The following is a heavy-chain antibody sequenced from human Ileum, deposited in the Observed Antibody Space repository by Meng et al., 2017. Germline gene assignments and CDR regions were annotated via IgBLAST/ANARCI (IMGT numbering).Heavy chain of an antibody. V-gene: IGHV6-1*01. J-gene: IGHJ3*02. CDR3: LRGRLIAFDI. CDR1: GDSVSSNSVA. CDR2: TYYRSKWYN. Sequence: SGPGLVKPPQPLSPTLAISGDSVSSNSVAWAWIRQSPSRGLEWLGRTYYRSKWYNEYAVSLIRRITVNSDTCKNQFSLQLISVTPEDTAVYHLLRGRLIAFDIWGRGAMVTVSS.